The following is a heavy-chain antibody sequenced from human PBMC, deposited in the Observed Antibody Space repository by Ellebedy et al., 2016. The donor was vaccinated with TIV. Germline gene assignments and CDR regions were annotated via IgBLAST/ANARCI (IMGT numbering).Heavy chain of an antibody. Sequence: GESLKISXKGSGYSFTSYWIGWVRQMPGKGLEWMGIIYPGDSDTRYSPSFQGQVTISADKSISTAYLQWSSLKASDTAMYYCATPPLFYSSSWFSPFGYWGQGTLVTVSS. J-gene: IGHJ4*02. CDR1: GYSFTSYW. CDR3: ATPPLFYSSSWFSPFGY. CDR2: IYPGDSDT. D-gene: IGHD6-13*01. V-gene: IGHV5-51*01.